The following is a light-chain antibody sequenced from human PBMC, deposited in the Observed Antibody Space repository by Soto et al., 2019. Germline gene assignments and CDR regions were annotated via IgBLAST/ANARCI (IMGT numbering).Light chain of an antibody. CDR2: GAS. CDR3: QHYNNWPPLT. V-gene: IGKV3-15*01. Sequence: EIVMIQSPAALFVSKGERATLSCRASQSVSSNLAWYQHKPGQTPRLLIYGASTRATGIPARFSGSGSGTEFTLTISSLQSEDFAVYYCQHYNNWPPLTFGQGTRLEIK. CDR1: QSVSSN. J-gene: IGKJ5*01.